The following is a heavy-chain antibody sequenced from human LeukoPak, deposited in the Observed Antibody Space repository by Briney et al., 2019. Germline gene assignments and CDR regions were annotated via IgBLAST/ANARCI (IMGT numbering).Heavy chain of an antibody. CDR3: ARDIDRAVGNWFDP. J-gene: IGHJ5*02. Sequence: GASVKVSCEASGYTFTTYAMHWVRQAPGQRFEWMGWINAGNGNTKYSQKFQDRVTITRDTSASTAYMELSSLRSEDTAVYYCARDIDRAVGNWFDPWGQGTLVTVSS. D-gene: IGHD6-19*01. CDR1: GYTFTTYA. CDR2: INAGNGNT. V-gene: IGHV1-3*01.